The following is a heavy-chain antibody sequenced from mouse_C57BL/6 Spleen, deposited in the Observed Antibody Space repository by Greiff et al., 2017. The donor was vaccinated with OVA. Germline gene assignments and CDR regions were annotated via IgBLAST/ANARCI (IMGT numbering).Heavy chain of an antibody. V-gene: IGHV3-6*01. Sequence: EVQRVESGPGLVKPSQSLSLTCSVTGYSITSGYYWNWIRQFPGNKLEWMGYISYDGSNNYNPSLKNRISITRDTSKNQFFLKLNSVTTEDTATYYCASITTVVAGDYAMDYWGQGTSVTVSS. J-gene: IGHJ4*01. CDR1: GYSITSGYY. CDR3: ASITTVVAGDYAMDY. D-gene: IGHD1-1*01. CDR2: ISYDGSN.